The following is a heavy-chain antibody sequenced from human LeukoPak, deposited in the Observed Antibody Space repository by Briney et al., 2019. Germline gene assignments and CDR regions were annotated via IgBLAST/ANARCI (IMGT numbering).Heavy chain of an antibody. CDR1: GGTFSSYA. CDR3: ASGGSGSSYWYFDL. J-gene: IGHJ2*01. CDR2: IIPIFGTA. Sequence: SVKVSCKASGGTFSSYAISWVRQAPGQGLEWMGGIIPIFGTANYAQKFQGRVTITTDESTSTAYMELSSLRSEDTAVYYCASGGSGSSYWYFDLWGRGTWSLSPQ. V-gene: IGHV1-69*05. D-gene: IGHD2-15*01.